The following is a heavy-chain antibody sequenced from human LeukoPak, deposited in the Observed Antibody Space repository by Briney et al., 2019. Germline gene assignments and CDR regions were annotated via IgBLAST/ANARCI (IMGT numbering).Heavy chain of an antibody. CDR1: GFTFSDYY. V-gene: IGHV3-11*01. CDR3: ARDQYYYDSSGYFTYYFDY. CDR2: ISSSGSTI. D-gene: IGHD3-22*01. J-gene: IGHJ4*02. Sequence: GGSLRLSCAASGFTFSDYYMSWIRQAPGKGLEWVSYISSSGSTIYYADSVKGRFTISRDNAKNSLYLQMNSLRAEDTAVYYCARDQYYYDSSGYFTYYFDYWGQGTLVTVSS.